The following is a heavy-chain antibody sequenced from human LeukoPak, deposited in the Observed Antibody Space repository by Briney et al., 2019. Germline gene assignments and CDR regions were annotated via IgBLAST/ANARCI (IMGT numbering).Heavy chain of an antibody. Sequence: SETLSLTCTVSGGSISNYYWSWIRQPPGKGLEWIGEINHSGGTVYNPSLKSRITISVDTSKNQFSLKLSSVTAADTAVYYCARTGGFASGTYYPFDYWGQGTLVTVSS. CDR2: INHSGGT. D-gene: IGHD3-10*01. CDR1: GGSISNYY. J-gene: IGHJ4*02. CDR3: ARTGGFASGTYYPFDY. V-gene: IGHV4-34*01.